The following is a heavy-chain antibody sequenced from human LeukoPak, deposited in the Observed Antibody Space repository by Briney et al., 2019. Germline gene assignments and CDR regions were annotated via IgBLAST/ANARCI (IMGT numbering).Heavy chain of an antibody. V-gene: IGHV4-59*01. CDR2: IYYSGST. D-gene: IGHD3-22*01. CDR3: ASHHDYYDSSGYYYGWFDP. J-gene: IGHJ5*02. CDR1: GGSISSYY. Sequence: SETLSLTSTVSGGSISSYYWSWIRQPPGKGLEWIGYIYYSGSTNYNPSLKSRVTISVDTSKNQFSLKLSSVTAADTAVYYCASHHDYYDSSGYYYGWFDPWGQGTLVTVSS.